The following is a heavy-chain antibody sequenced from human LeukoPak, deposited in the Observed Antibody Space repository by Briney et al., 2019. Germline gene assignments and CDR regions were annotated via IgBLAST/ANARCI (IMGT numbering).Heavy chain of an antibody. Sequence: ASLKVSCKASGYTXTGYYMHWVRQAPGQGLEWMGWINPNSGGTNYAQKFQGRVTMTRDTSISTAYMELSRLRSDDTAVYYCARVDSSASFDPWGQGTLVTVSS. CDR3: ARVDSSASFDP. V-gene: IGHV1-2*02. J-gene: IGHJ5*02. CDR1: GYTXTGYY. CDR2: INPNSGGT. D-gene: IGHD6-19*01.